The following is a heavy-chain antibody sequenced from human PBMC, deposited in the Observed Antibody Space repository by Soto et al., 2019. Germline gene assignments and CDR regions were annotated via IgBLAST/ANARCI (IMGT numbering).Heavy chain of an antibody. D-gene: IGHD3-10*01. Sequence: QITLKESGPTLVKPTQTLTLTCTFSGFSLSINGVAVGWIRQPPGQALEWLALIYWDDDQRYNPSLKNRLTIXKXXSRNQVVLTMTNMDPVGTATYYCAHKRDVSRGFKYWGQGTLVTVSS. CDR2: IYWDDDQ. J-gene: IGHJ4*02. V-gene: IGHV2-5*02. CDR1: GFSLSINGVA. CDR3: AHKRDVSRGFKY.